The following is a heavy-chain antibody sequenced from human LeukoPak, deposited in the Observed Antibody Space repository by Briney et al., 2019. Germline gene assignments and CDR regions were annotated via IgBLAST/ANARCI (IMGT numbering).Heavy chain of an antibody. CDR1: GFTFSSSA. V-gene: IGHV3-23*01. Sequence: GGSLRLSCAASGFTFSSSAMSWVRQAPGKGLEWVSVISKSGDFTYYADSVKGRFTISRDSSKNTLNLQMNSLRAEDTAVYYCAKLGEVLWFGELSDIDYWGQGTLVTVSS. CDR2: ISKSGDFT. CDR3: AKLGEVLWFGELSDIDY. D-gene: IGHD3-10*01. J-gene: IGHJ4*02.